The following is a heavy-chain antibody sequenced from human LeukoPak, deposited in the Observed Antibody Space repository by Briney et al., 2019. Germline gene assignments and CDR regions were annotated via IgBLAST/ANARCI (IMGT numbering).Heavy chain of an antibody. Sequence: ASVKVSCKASGYTFTGYYMHWVRQAPGQGLEWMGWINPNSGGTNYAQKFQGRVTMTRDTSISTAYMELSRLRSDDTAVYYCARSGSHGYYYYYMGVWGKGTTVTVSS. D-gene: IGHD1-26*01. CDR2: INPNSGGT. V-gene: IGHV1-2*02. CDR3: ARSGSHGYYYYYMGV. J-gene: IGHJ6*03. CDR1: GYTFTGYY.